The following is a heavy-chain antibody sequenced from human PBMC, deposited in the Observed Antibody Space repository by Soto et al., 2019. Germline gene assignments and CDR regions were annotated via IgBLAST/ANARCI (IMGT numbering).Heavy chain of an antibody. CDR3: AREGVGRDFGESFEY. D-gene: IGHD4-17*01. J-gene: IGHJ4*02. CDR1: GFTFSSYA. V-gene: IGHV3-21*01. Sequence: PGGSLRLSCAASGFTFSSYAMSWVRQAPGRGLEWLSSINSNSRNIYYADSLKGRFTISRDNAKNSLYLQMNSLRAEDTAVYYCAREGVGRDFGESFEYWGQGTLVTVSS. CDR2: INSNSRNI.